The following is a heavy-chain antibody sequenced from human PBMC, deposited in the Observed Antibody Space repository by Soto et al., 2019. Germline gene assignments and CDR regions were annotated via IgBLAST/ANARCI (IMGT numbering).Heavy chain of an antibody. Sequence: GGSLRLSCAASGFTFDDYAMHWVRQAPGKGLEWVSGISWNSGSIGYADSVKGRFTISRDNAKNSLYLQMNSLRAEDTALYYCAKDSTLLWFGEVTMDVWGKGTTVTVSS. V-gene: IGHV3-9*01. CDR2: ISWNSGSI. CDR3: AKDSTLLWFGEVTMDV. J-gene: IGHJ6*03. D-gene: IGHD3-10*01. CDR1: GFTFDDYA.